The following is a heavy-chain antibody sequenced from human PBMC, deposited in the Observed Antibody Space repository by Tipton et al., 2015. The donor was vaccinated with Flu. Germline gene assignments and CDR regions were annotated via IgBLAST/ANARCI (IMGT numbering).Heavy chain of an antibody. CDR3: ARDVNAWSGYYTRDYYYYYGMDV. CDR2: ISSSGSTI. V-gene: IGHV3-48*03. D-gene: IGHD3-3*01. CDR1: GFTFSSYE. Sequence: SLRLSCAASGFTFSSYEMNWVRQAPGKGLEWVSYISSSGSTIYYADSVKGRFTISRDNAKNSLYLQMNSLRAEDTAVYYCARDVNAWSGYYTRDYYYYYGMDVWGQGTTVTVSS. J-gene: IGHJ6*02.